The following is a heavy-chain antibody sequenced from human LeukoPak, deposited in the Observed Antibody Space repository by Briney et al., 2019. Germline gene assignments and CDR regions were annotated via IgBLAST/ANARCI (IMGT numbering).Heavy chain of an antibody. D-gene: IGHD1-1*01. J-gene: IGHJ6*03. CDR2: INHSGST. CDR3: ARRYGFYYYYMDD. Sequence: PSETLSLTCAVYGGSFSGHYWSWIRQPPGKGLEWIGEINHSGSTNYSPSLKSRVLISVDASKNQFSLKLSSVTAADTAVYYCARRYGFYYYYMDDWDKGTTVTVSS. CDR1: GGSFSGHY. V-gene: IGHV4-34*01.